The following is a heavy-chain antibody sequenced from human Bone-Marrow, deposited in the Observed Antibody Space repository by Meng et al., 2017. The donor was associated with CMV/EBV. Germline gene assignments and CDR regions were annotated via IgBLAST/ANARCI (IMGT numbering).Heavy chain of an antibody. CDR3: ATSYYRTFDY. CDR1: GFTFSSYG. D-gene: IGHD1-26*01. J-gene: IGHJ4*02. CDR2: IRYDGSNK. Sequence: GESLKISCAASGFTFSSYGMHWVRQAPGKGLEWVAFIRYDGSNKYYADSVKGRFTISRDNSKNTLYLQMNSLRAEDTAVYYCATSYYRTFDYWGQGTLVTVSS. V-gene: IGHV3-30*02.